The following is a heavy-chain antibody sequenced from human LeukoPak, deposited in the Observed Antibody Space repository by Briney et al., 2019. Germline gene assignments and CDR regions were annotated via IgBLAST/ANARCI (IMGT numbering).Heavy chain of an antibody. J-gene: IGHJ4*02. CDR2: IGGASGTT. V-gene: IGHV3-48*02. D-gene: IGHD5-18*01. CDR1: GFIFSYYS. CDR3: VRAGVDTAMIFDFDY. Sequence: GGSLRLSCAASGFIFSYYSMNWVRQAPGKGLQWVSYIGGASGTTYYADSVQGRFTISRDNAQNSLYLQMHSLRDGDTAVYYCVRAGVDTAMIFDFDYWGQGTLVTVSS.